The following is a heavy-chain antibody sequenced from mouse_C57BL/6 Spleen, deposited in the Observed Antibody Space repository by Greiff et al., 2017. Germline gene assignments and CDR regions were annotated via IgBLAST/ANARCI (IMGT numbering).Heavy chain of an antibody. CDR2: INYDGSST. J-gene: IGHJ4*01. CDR1: GFTFSDYY. Sequence: EVQLVESEGGLVQPGSSMKLSCTASGFTFSDYYMAWVRQVPEKGLEWVANINYDGSSTYYLDSLKSRFIISRDNAKNILYLQMSSLKSEDTATYYCARGSSPPYAMDYWGQGTSVTVSS. D-gene: IGHD1-1*01. V-gene: IGHV5-16*01. CDR3: ARGSSPPYAMDY.